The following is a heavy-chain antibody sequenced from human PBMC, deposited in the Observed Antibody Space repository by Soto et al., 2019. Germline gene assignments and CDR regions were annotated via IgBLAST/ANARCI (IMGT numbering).Heavy chain of an antibody. CDR1: GGSISSGGYY. D-gene: IGHD3-22*01. CDR2: IYYSGST. Sequence: QVQLQESGPGLVKPSQTLSLTCTVSGGSISSGGYYWSWIRQHPGKGLEWIGYIYYSGSTYYNPSLKSRVTRSVDTSKNQFSLKLSSVTAADTAVYYCASNDSSGYYYVSDWGQGTLVTVSS. CDR3: ASNDSSGYYYVSD. V-gene: IGHV4-31*03. J-gene: IGHJ4*02.